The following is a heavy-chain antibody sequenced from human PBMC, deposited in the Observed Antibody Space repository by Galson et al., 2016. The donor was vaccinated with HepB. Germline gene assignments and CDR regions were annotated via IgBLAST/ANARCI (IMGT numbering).Heavy chain of an antibody. J-gene: IGHJ6*02. CDR3: ARATRPNEFSSSWDFDV. D-gene: IGHD6-13*01. CDR1: GDSVSSNSAT. Sequence: CAISGDSVSSNSATWNWIRQSPSRGLEWLGWTYYRSNKWFNDYVVSVKSRISINADTFKNQLSLQLNSATPEDTAVYYCARATRPNEFSSSWDFDVWGQGTTVTVSS. CDR2: TYYRSNKWFN. V-gene: IGHV6-1*01.